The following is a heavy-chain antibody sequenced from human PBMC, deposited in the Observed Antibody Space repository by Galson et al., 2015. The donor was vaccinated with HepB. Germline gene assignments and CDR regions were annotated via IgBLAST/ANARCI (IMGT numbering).Heavy chain of an antibody. CDR1: GFPFSNYS. CDR2: INPSSYYI. D-gene: IGHD1-26*01. V-gene: IGHV3-21*01. Sequence: SLRLSCAASGFPFSNYSMNWVRQPPGKGLEWVASINPSSYYIFYADSVEGRFTISRDNAKNSLHLQVNSLRADDTAVYYCARGETVGPTTGFDYWGQGTLVTVSS. CDR3: ARGETVGPTTGFDY. J-gene: IGHJ4*02.